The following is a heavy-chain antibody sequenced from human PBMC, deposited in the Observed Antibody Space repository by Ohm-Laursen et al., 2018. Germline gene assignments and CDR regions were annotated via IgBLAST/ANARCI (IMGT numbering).Heavy chain of an antibody. Sequence: TLSLTWSVSGGSISSYYWSWIRQPPGKGLEWIGEINHSGSTNYNPSLKSRVTISVDTSKNQFSLKLSSVTAADTAVYYCARRYDILTALRSGMDVWGQGTTVTVSS. CDR3: ARRYDILTALRSGMDV. CDR2: INHSGST. J-gene: IGHJ6*02. V-gene: IGHV4-34*01. D-gene: IGHD3-9*01. CDR1: GGSISSYY.